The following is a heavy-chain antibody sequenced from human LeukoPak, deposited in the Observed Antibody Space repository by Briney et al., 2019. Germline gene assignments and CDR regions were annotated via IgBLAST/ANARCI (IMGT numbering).Heavy chain of an antibody. CDR2: VSAGGTNT. D-gene: IGHD2-15*01. J-gene: IGHJ4*02. V-gene: IGHV3-23*01. Sequence: PGGSLRLSCVGSPVTFGTSGMSWVRQAPGKGLEWVSAVSAGGTNTYYADSVEGRFTISRDNSKDTLYLHMDSLRVEDTAQYFCARINCSGGTCYDYFDDWGQGTLVTVSS. CDR3: ARINCSGGTCYDYFDD. CDR1: PVTFGTSG.